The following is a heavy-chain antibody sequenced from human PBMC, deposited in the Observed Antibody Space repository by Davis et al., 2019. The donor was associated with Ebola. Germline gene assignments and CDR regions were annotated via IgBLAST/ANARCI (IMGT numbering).Heavy chain of an antibody. CDR2: INSDGSNT. V-gene: IGHV3-74*01. CDR3: ARDSRGGGVTSKQLQH. J-gene: IGHJ1*01. CDR1: GFTFSSYW. D-gene: IGHD2-8*02. Sequence: PGGSLRLSCAASGFTFSSYWMHWVRQAPGKGLVWVSRINSDGSNTDYTDSVKGRFTISRDNSKNMVYLQMNSLRAEDTAVYYCARDSRGGGVTSKQLQHWGQGTLVTVSS.